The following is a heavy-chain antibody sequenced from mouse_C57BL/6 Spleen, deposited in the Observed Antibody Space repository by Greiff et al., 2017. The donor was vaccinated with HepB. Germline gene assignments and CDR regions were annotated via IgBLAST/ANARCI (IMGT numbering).Heavy chain of an antibody. CDR2: INPGSGGT. V-gene: IGHV1-54*01. CDR1: GYAFTNYL. CDR3: ARSVYFDY. J-gene: IGHJ2*01. Sequence: VKLMESGAELVRPGTSVKVSCKASGYAFTNYLIEWVKQRPGQGLEWIGVINPGSGGTNYNEKFKGKATLTADKASSTAYMQLSSLTSEDSAVYFCARSVYFDYWGQGTTLPVSS.